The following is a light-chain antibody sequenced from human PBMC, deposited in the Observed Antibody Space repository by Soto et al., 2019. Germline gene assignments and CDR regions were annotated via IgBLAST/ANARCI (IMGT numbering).Light chain of an antibody. V-gene: IGKV3-15*01. CDR1: QSVSSI. CDR3: QHYSVWPPT. Sequence: EIVMTQSPDTLSVYPGEGATLSCRASQSVSSILAWYQQGPGQAPRLLIYGASTRAPGIPARFSGSGSGTDFTLTISSLQSEDFAVYYCQHYSVWPPTFGRGAKVDIK. J-gene: IGKJ1*01. CDR2: GAS.